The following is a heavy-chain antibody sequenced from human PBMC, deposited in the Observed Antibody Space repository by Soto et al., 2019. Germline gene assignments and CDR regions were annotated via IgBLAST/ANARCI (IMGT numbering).Heavy chain of an antibody. CDR2: ISYSADKT. V-gene: IGHV3-23*01. CDR1: GFTFSNYV. D-gene: IGHD1-7*01. Sequence: EVQLLESGGGLVHPGGSLRLSCAASGFTFSNYVMNWVRQAPGKGLAFVSTISYSADKTFYADSVKGRFTISRDNSRDTLFRQLNSLRADDAAVYYCARRARTATTNWGAFDIWGQGTMGTVSS. J-gene: IGHJ3*02. CDR3: ARRARTATTNWGAFDI.